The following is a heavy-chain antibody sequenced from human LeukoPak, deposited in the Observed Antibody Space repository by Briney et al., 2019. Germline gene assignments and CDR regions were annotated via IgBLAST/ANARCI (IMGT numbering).Heavy chain of an antibody. V-gene: IGHV4-34*01. CDR2: INHSGST. CDR3: ARGLWWERYLDY. CDR1: GGSFSGYY. J-gene: IGHJ4*02. Sequence: SETLSLTCAVYGGSFSGYYWSWIRQPPGKGLEWIGEINHSGSTNYNPSLKSRVTISVDTSKNQFSLKLSSVTAADTAVYYCARGLWWERYLDYWGQGTLVTVSS. D-gene: IGHD1-26*01.